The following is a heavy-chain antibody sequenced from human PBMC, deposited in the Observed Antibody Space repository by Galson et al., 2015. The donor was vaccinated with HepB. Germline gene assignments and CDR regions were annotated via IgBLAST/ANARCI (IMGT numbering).Heavy chain of an antibody. CDR1: GGSFSGYY. D-gene: IGHD6-13*01. Sequence: ETLSLTCAVYGGSFSGYYWSWIRQPPGKGLEWIGEINHSGSTNYNPSLKSRVTISADTSKNQFSLKLSSVTAADTAVYYCARGRQPRDYWGQGTLVTVSS. CDR3: ARGRQPRDY. J-gene: IGHJ4*02. CDR2: INHSGST. V-gene: IGHV4-34*01.